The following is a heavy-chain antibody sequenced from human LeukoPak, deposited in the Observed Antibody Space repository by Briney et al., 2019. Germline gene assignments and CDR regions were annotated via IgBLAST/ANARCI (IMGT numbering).Heavy chain of an antibody. V-gene: IGHV3-74*01. CDR2: IKSDGTYS. CDR3: ASTFDY. CDR1: GFTFSRHW. J-gene: IGHJ4*02. Sequence: GGSLRLSCAASGFTFSRHWMHWVRQAPGKGLVCVARIKSDGTYSDYGDSVKGRFTISRDNSKNTLYLQMNSLRAEDTAVYYCASTFDYWGQGTLVTVSS. D-gene: IGHD3-16*01.